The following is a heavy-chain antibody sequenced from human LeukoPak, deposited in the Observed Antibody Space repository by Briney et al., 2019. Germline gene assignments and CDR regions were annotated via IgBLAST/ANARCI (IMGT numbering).Heavy chain of an antibody. CDR1: GYTFTSYG. V-gene: IGHV1-18*01. Sequence: ASVKVSCKASGYTFTSYGISWVRQAPGQGLEWMGWISTYNGNTNDAQKVQGRVTMTTDTSTSTAYMELRSLRSDDTAIYYCARQVDTSMALPDYWGQGTLVTVSS. CDR3: ARQVDTSMALPDY. CDR2: ISTYNGNT. J-gene: IGHJ4*02. D-gene: IGHD5-18*01.